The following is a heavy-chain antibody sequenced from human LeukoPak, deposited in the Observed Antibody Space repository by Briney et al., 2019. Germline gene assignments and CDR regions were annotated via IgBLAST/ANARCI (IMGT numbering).Heavy chain of an antibody. CDR1: GGSISSYY. J-gene: IGHJ3*02. V-gene: IGHV4-59*01. Sequence: SETLSLTRTVSGGSISSYYWSWIRQPPGKGLEWIGYIYYSGSTNYNPSLKSRVTISVDTSKNQFSLKLSSVTAADTAVYYCARGASYSGAFDIWGQGTMVTVSS. CDR2: IYYSGST. CDR3: ARGASYSGAFDI. D-gene: IGHD1-26*01.